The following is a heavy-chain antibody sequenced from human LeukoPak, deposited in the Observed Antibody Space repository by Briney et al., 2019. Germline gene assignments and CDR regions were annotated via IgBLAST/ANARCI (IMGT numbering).Heavy chain of an antibody. D-gene: IGHD4-23*01. Sequence: ASVKVSCKASTYTFTTYYLHWVRQAPGQGFEWMGRISPNNGDTDYTQEFQGRVSMTRDTSTSTTYMELSSLTSDDTAIYYCARAIRNSARMTLNAFDMWGQGTKLTVSS. J-gene: IGHJ3*02. CDR1: TYTFTTYY. CDR3: ARAIRNSARMTLNAFDM. CDR2: ISPNNGDT. V-gene: IGHV1-2*06.